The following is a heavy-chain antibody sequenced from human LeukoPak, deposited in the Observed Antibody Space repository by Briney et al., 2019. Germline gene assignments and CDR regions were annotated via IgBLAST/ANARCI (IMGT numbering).Heavy chain of an antibody. D-gene: IGHD4-17*01. CDR2: INPSGGST. Sequence: ASVKVSCKASGYTFTSYYMHWVRQAPGQGPEWMGIINPSGGSTSYAQKFQGRVTMTRDTSTSTVYMELSSLRSEDTAVYYCARPPAGDDAFDIWGQGTMVTVSS. J-gene: IGHJ3*02. V-gene: IGHV1-46*01. CDR3: ARPPAGDDAFDI. CDR1: GYTFTSYY.